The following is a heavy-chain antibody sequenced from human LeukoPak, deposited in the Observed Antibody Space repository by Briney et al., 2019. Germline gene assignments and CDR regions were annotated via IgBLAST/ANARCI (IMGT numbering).Heavy chain of an antibody. D-gene: IGHD3-10*01. CDR1: GGSISSYY. Sequence: SETLSLTCTVPGGSISSYYWVWIRQPPGKGLEWIAYVHSIGYTNYNPSLKSRVTISMDTSKDQFSLKLISVTAADTAVYYCARHITDSGSAFDLWGRGTLVTVSS. CDR2: VHSIGYT. V-gene: IGHV4-59*08. CDR3: ARHITDSGSAFDL. J-gene: IGHJ2*01.